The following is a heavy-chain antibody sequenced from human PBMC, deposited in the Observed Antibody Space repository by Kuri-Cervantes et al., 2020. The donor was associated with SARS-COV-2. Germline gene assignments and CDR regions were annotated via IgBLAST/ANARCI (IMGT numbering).Heavy chain of an antibody. CDR2: INHSGST. D-gene: IGHD3-3*01. CDR3: ARRYDFWSGYLAMDV. J-gene: IGHJ6*02. Sequence: GSLRLSCAVYGGSFSGYFWNWIRQPPGKGLEWIGEINHSGSTNYNPSLKSRVTISVDTSKNQFSLKMRSVTAADTAVYYCARRYDFWSGYLAMDVWGQGTTVTVSS. V-gene: IGHV4-34*01. CDR1: GGSFSGYF.